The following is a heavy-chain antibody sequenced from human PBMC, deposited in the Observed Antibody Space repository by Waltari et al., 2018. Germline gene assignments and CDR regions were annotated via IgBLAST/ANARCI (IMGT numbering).Heavy chain of an antibody. CDR1: GSTLTQLS. D-gene: IGHD2-2*01. CDR2: FDPEDGET. V-gene: IGHV1-24*01. J-gene: IGHJ4*02. Sequence: QVQLVQSGAEAKKPAASAKVSCKVSGSTLTQLSMHWVRPAPGKGLEWMGGFDPEDGETIYAQKFQGRVTMTEDTSTDTAYMELSSLRSEDTAVYYCATSSPVIVVPAAILEYWGQGTLVTVSS. CDR3: ATSSPVIVVPAAILEY.